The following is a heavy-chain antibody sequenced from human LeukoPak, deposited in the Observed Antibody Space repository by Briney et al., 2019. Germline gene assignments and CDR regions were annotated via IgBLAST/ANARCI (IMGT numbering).Heavy chain of an antibody. V-gene: IGHV1-69*04. Sequence: GASVKVSCKASGGSFSSYAISWVRQAPGQGLEWMGRIITILGIANYAQKLQGRVTITADKSTSTAYMELSSPRSEDTAVYYCARSRYLFRSYGSGSYPTPPNYYYYGMDVWGQGTTVTVSS. CDR2: IITILGIA. CDR3: ARSRYLFRSYGSGSYPTPPNYYYYGMDV. D-gene: IGHD3-10*01. J-gene: IGHJ6*02. CDR1: GGSFSSYA.